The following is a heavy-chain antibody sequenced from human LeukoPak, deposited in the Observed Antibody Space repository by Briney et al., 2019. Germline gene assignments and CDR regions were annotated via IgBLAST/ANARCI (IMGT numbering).Heavy chain of an antibody. CDR1: GYTFTSCD. J-gene: IGHJ3*02. CDR2: ISAYSGNT. Sequence: ASVKVSCKASGYTFTSCDINWVRQAPGQGLEWMGWISAYSGNTYFAQKFQGRVTLTTDTSTGTGYMELRTLRSDDTAVYYCARGENPLDAFDIWGQGTMVTVSS. V-gene: IGHV1-18*01. CDR3: ARGENPLDAFDI.